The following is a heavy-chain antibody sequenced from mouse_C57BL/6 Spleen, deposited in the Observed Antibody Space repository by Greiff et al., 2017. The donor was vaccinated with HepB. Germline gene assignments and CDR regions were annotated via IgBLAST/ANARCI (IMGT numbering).Heavy chain of an antibody. CDR3: AREEDSNSWFAY. CDR1: GFTFSSYA. J-gene: IGHJ3*01. CDR2: ISDGGSYT. D-gene: IGHD2-5*01. Sequence: VQLQQSGGGLVKPGGSLKLSCAASGFTFSSYAMSWVRQTPEKRLEWVATISDGGSYTYYPDNVKGRFTISRDNAKNNLYLQMSHLKSEDTAMYYCAREEDSNSWFAYWGQGTLVTVSA. V-gene: IGHV5-4*01.